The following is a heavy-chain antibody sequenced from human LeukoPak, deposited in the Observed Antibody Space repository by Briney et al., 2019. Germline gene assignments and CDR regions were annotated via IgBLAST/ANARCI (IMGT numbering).Heavy chain of an antibody. Sequence: ASVKVSCKASGYTFTGYYMHWVRQAPGQGLEWMGWINPNSGGTNYAQKFQGRVTMTRDTSISTAYMELSRLRSDDTAVYYCARLYNSGWFHAFDIWGQGTMVTVSS. D-gene: IGHD6-19*01. CDR2: INPNSGGT. V-gene: IGHV1-2*02. CDR3: ARLYNSGWFHAFDI. CDR1: GYTFTGYY. J-gene: IGHJ3*02.